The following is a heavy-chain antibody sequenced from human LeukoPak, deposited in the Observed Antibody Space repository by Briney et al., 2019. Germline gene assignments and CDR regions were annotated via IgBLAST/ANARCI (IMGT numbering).Heavy chain of an antibody. Sequence: GRSLRLSCAGSGFIFNNYAMHWVRQPPGKGLEWVSGISWNSGTIDYADSVRGRFTISRDNAKNSLYLKMDSLRVEDTAFYYCAKDNRRHYTSGPNPDSLHWGQGALVTVSS. J-gene: IGHJ4*02. D-gene: IGHD6-19*01. V-gene: IGHV3-9*01. CDR1: GFIFNNYA. CDR3: AKDNRRHYTSGPNPDSLH. CDR2: ISWNSGTI.